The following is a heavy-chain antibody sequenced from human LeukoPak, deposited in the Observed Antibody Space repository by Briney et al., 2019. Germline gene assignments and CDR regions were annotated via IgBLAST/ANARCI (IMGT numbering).Heavy chain of an antibody. CDR2: INPSGGST. D-gene: IGHD6-19*01. V-gene: IGHV1-46*01. Sequence: GASVKVSCTASGYTFTSYYMHWVRQAPGQGLEWMGIINPSGGSTSYAQKFQGRVTMTRDASTSTVYMELSSLRSEDTAVYYCAREGLAVAGPRHGMDVWGQGTTVTVSS. CDR1: GYTFTSYY. CDR3: AREGLAVAGPRHGMDV. J-gene: IGHJ6*02.